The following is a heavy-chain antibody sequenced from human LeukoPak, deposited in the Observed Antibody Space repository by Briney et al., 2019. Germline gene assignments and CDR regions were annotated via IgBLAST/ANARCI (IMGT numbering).Heavy chain of an antibody. CDR1: GFTFSSYG. D-gene: IGHD2-8*02. V-gene: IGHV3-30*18. CDR3: AKDTRWGTVDY. J-gene: IGHJ4*02. Sequence: GGSLRLPCAASGFTFSSYGMHWVRQAPGKGLEWVAVISYGGSNKYYADSVKGRFTISRDNSKNTLYLQMNSLRAEDTAVYYCAKDTRWGTVDYWGQGTLVTVSS. CDR2: ISYGGSNK.